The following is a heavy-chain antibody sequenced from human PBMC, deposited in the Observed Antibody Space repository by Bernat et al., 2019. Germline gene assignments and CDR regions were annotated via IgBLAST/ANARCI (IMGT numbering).Heavy chain of an antibody. V-gene: IGHV3-73*01. D-gene: IGHD1-26*01. Sequence: EVQLVESGGGLVQPGGSLKLSCAASGFTFSGSAMHWVRQASGKGLEWVGRIRSKANSYATAYAASVKGRFNISGDDSKNTAYLQVNNRKTEDTAVYYCTRHGTSAYYYYYGMDVWGQGTTVTVSS. CDR1: GFTFSGSA. J-gene: IGHJ6*02. CDR2: IRSKANSYAT. CDR3: TRHGTSAYYYYYGMDV.